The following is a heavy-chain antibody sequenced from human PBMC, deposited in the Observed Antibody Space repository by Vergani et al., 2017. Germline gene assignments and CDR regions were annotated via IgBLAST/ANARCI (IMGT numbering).Heavy chain of an antibody. CDR3: ARAEEVGYSSSWYKGGYYYYGMDV. CDR1: GGTFSSYA. Sequence: QVQLVQSGAEVKKPGSSVQVSCKASGGTFSSYAISWVRQAPGQGLEWMGRIIPIFGTANYAQKFQGRVTITADESTSTAYMELSSLRSEDTAVYYCARAEEVGYSSSWYKGGYYYYGMDVWGQGTTVTVSS. J-gene: IGHJ6*02. D-gene: IGHD6-13*01. V-gene: IGHV1-69*13. CDR2: IIPIFGTA.